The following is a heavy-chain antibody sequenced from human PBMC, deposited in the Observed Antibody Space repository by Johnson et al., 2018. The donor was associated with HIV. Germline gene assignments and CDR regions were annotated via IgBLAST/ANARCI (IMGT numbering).Heavy chain of an antibody. CDR2: ISSSGSTI. CDR3: AREPIVGITFFDI. D-gene: IGHD3-22*01. Sequence: VQLVESGGGVVQPGRSLRLSCAASGFTFSNYAMHWVRQAPGKGLEWVSYISSSGSTIYYADSVKGRFTISRDNAKKSLYLQMNSLRAEDTALYYCAREPIVGITFFDIWGQGTMVTVSS. V-gene: IGHV3-48*03. J-gene: IGHJ3*02. CDR1: GFTFSNYA.